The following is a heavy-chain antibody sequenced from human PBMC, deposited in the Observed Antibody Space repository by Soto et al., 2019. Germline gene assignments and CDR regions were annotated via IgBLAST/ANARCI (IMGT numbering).Heavy chain of an antibody. CDR1: GFTFSDYY. D-gene: IGHD6-19*01. J-gene: IGHJ6*02. CDR3: ARDRLANV. V-gene: IGHV3-11*01. Sequence: SLRLSCAASGFTFSDYYMSWIRQAPGKGLEWISSISSSAGTIYYGDSVKGRFTISRDNAKNSLFLQVNSLRAEDTAVYYCARDRLANVWGQATTLTVSS. CDR2: ISSSAGTI.